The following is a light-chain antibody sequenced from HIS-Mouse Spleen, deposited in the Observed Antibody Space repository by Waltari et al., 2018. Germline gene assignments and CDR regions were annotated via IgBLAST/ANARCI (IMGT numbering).Light chain of an antibody. J-gene: IGLJ3*02. CDR3: CSYAGSSTWV. Sequence: QSALTQPASVSGSPGQSLTISCTGTSSDFGSYNLVSWYQQHPGKATKLRIYEGSKRPSGVSNRFSGSKSGNTASLTISGLQAEDEADYYCCSYAGSSTWVFGGGTKLTVL. CDR2: EGS. CDR1: SSDFGSYNL. V-gene: IGLV2-23*01.